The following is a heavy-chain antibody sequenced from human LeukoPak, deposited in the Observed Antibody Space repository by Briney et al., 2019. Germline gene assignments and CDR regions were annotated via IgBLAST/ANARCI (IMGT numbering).Heavy chain of an antibody. CDR3: ARKNDYGDSYYIDV. CDR1: GGSISSGSNY. V-gene: IGHV4-31*03. J-gene: IGHJ6*03. D-gene: IGHD4-17*01. Sequence: SQTLSLTCTVSGGSISSGSNYWGWIRQQPGKGLEWIGYIHNTGRTDYNPSLKSRVIISVDTSKNRFSLRLSSVTAADMALYYCARKNDYGDSYYIDVWGKGTTVTVSS. CDR2: IHNTGRT.